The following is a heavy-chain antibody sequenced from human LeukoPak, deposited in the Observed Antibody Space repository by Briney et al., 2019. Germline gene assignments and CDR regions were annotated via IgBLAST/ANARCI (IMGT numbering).Heavy chain of an antibody. J-gene: IGHJ2*01. CDR3: ARVFDL. V-gene: IGHV3-48*03. Sequence: QPGGSLRLSCAASGFTFSDYEMNWVRQAPGRGLEWVSYISSSSTTIYYADSVKGRFTISRDNAENSLFLQMSSLRAEDTALYYCARVFDLWGRGTLVTVSS. CDR2: ISSSSTTI. CDR1: GFTFSDYE.